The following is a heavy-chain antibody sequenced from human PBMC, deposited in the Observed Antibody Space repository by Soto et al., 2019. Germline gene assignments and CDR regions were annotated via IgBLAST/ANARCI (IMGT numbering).Heavy chain of an antibody. CDR2: ISSDGGST. CDR1: GFDFSSYG. D-gene: IGHD3-22*01. CDR3: VNPPGYYSDSYAYYYT. V-gene: IGHV3-64D*06. J-gene: IGHJ5*02. Sequence: GGSLRLSCSASGFDFSSYGIHWVRQAPGKGLEYGSAISSDGGSTYYADSVKGRFTISRDNSKKTLFLQMNSLRAADTGVYYCVNPPGYYSDSYAYYYTWGQGTLVTVSS.